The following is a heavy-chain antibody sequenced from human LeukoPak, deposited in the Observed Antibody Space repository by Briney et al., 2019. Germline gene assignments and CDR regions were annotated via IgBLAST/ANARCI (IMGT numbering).Heavy chain of an antibody. CDR3: ARGGSRQWLDYYYYYGMDV. V-gene: IGHV3-30-3*01. CDR1: GFTFSSYA. CDR2: ISYDGSNK. Sequence: GRSLRLPCAASGFTFSSYAMHWVRQAPGKGLEWVAVISYDGSNKYYADSVKGRFTISRDNSKNTLYLQMNSLRAEDTAVYYCARGGSRQWLDYYYYYGMDVWGQGTTVTVSS. J-gene: IGHJ6*02. D-gene: IGHD6-19*01.